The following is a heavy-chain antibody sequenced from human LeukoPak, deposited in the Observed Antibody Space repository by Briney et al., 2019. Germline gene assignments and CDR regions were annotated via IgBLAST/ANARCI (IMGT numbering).Heavy chain of an antibody. CDR2: INPNSGGT. D-gene: IGHD5-12*01. CDR3: ARDHIVATSANRGMDV. Sequence: ASVKVSCKASGYTFTGYYMHWVRQAPGQGLEWMGWINPNSGGTNYAQKFQGRVTMTRDTSISTAYMELSRLRSDDTAVYYCARDHIVATSANRGMDVWGKGTTVTVSS. CDR1: GYTFTGYY. J-gene: IGHJ6*03. V-gene: IGHV1-2*02.